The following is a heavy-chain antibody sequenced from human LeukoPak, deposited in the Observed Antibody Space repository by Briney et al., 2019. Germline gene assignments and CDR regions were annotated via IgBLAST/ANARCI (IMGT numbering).Heavy chain of an antibody. CDR3: AKYAPPTTVVTRFFDY. D-gene: IGHD4-23*01. CDR1: GFSFNNYA. J-gene: IGHJ4*02. CDR2: IGSDGGGI. V-gene: IGHV3-23*01. Sequence: GGSLRLSCAASGFSFNNYAMTWVRQAPGKGLEWVSVIGSDGGGIQYADSVKGRFSISRDNSKNTLYLQMSSLRTEDTAVYYCAKYAPPTTVVTRFFDYWGQGSLVTVSS.